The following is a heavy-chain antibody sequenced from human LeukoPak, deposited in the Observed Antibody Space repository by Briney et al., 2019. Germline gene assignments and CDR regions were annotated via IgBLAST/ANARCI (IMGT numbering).Heavy chain of an antibody. J-gene: IGHJ4*02. Sequence: GGSLRLSCEASGFIFSDDWMSWVRQAPGKGLEWVGRIRSITDGGTVDYAAPVKGRFTISRDDSKNTLYLEMNSLKTDDTGVYYCTTRGSGIYPGGWGQGTLVTVSS. V-gene: IGHV3-15*05. CDR2: IRSITDGGTV. CDR1: GFIFSDDW. CDR3: TTRGSGIYPGG. D-gene: IGHD3-10*01.